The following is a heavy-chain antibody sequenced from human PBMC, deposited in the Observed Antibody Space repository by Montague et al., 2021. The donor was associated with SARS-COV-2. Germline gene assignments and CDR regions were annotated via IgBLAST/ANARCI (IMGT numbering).Heavy chain of an antibody. CDR3: ARTTMITFGGVIVPFDY. J-gene: IGHJ4*02. Sequence: AQVKPTQTLTLTCTLSGFSLSTSGMCVSWIRQPPGKALEWLARIXXXDDKYYSTSLKTRLTISKDTSKNQVVLTMTNMDPVDTATYYCARTTMITFGGVIVPFDYWGQGTLVTVSS. D-gene: IGHD3-16*02. CDR2: IXXXDDK. CDR1: GFSLSTSGMC. V-gene: IGHV2-70*11.